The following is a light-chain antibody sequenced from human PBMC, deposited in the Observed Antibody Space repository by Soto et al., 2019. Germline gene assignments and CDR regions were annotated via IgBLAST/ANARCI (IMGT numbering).Light chain of an antibody. J-gene: IGKJ1*01. V-gene: IGKV3-20*01. CDR3: QQYGSSGT. Sequence: EIVLPQSPGTLSLSPVDRSTLSCRASQSVSSSYLAWYQQKPGQAPRLLIYGASSRATGIPDRFSGSGSGTDFTLTISRLEPEDFAVYDCQQYGSSGTFGQGTKVDIK. CDR1: QSVSSSY. CDR2: GAS.